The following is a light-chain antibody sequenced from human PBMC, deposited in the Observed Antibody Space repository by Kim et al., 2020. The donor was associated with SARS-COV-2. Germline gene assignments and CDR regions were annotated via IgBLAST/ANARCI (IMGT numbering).Light chain of an antibody. J-gene: IGLJ2*01. CDR2: QDS. CDR3: QAWDSSTKVV. V-gene: IGLV3-1*01. CDR1: KLGDKY. Sequence: VSPGQTASITCSVDKLGDKYACWYQQKPGQSPVLVIYQDSKRPSGIPERFSGSNSGNTATLTISGTQAMDEADYYCQAWDSSTKVVFGGGTQLTVL.